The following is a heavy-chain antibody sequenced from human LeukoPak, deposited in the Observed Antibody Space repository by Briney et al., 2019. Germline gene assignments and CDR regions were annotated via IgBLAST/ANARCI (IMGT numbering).Heavy chain of an antibody. V-gene: IGHV4-39*02. D-gene: IGHD3-22*01. CDR3: ASPSYYYDSSGYYYGNAFDI. J-gene: IGHJ3*02. CDR1: GGSISSSTFY. CDR2: IFSGGST. Sequence: SETLSLTCTVSGGSISSSTFYWGWIRQPPGKGLEWIGSIFSGGSTYYNPSLKSRVTISVDTSKNHFSLKLSSVTAADTAVYYCASPSYYYDSSGYYYGNAFDIWGQGTMVTVSS.